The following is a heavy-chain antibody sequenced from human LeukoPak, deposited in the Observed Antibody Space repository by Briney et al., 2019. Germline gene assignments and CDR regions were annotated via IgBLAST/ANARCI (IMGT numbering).Heavy chain of an antibody. Sequence: ASVKVSCKASGGTFSSYAISWVQQAPGQGLEWMGRIIPIFGIANYAQKFQGRVTITADKSTSTSYMELSSLRSEDTAVYYCARASRFNYGSGADAFDIWGQGTMVTVSS. CDR2: IIPIFGIA. D-gene: IGHD3-10*01. CDR1: GGTFSSYA. CDR3: ARASRFNYGSGADAFDI. V-gene: IGHV1-69*04. J-gene: IGHJ3*02.